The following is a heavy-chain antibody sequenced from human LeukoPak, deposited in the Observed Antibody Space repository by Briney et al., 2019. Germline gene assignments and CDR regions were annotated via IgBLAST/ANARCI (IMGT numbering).Heavy chain of an antibody. Sequence: PGGSLRLSCAASGFAFSSYAMSWVRQPPGKGLEWVSVISRRDDYTYYADSVKGRFTISRDNSKNTLYLQMNTLRAEDTAVYYCANDYRSGSFHDFWGQRTLVTVSS. J-gene: IGHJ4*02. CDR1: GFAFSSYA. D-gene: IGHD3-10*01. V-gene: IGHV3-23*01. CDR2: ISRRDDYT. CDR3: ANDYRSGSFHDF.